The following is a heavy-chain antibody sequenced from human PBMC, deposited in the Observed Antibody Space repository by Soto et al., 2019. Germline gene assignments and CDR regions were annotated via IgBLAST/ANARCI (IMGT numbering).Heavy chain of an antibody. Sequence: ASVKVSCKASGYTFTGYYMHWVRQAPGQGLEWMGWINPNSGGTNYAQKFQGWVTMTRDTSISTAYMELSRLRSDDTAMYYCARARGYSYGYDYYYGMDVWGQGTTVTVS. D-gene: IGHD5-18*01. CDR1: GYTFTGYY. CDR3: ARARGYSYGYDYYYGMDV. V-gene: IGHV1-2*04. J-gene: IGHJ6*02. CDR2: INPNSGGT.